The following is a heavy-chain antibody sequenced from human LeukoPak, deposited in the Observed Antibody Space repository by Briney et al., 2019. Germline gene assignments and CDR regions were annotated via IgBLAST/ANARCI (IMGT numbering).Heavy chain of an antibody. V-gene: IGHV4-39*07. CDR2: IYHSGST. D-gene: IGHD6-6*01. Sequence: SETLSLTCTVSGGSISSSSYYWGWLRQPPGKGLEWIGSIYHSGSTYYNPSLKSRVTISVDTSKNQFSLKLSSVTAADTAVYYCARGVARSSKFHFSYYFDYWGQGTLVTVSS. CDR3: ARGVARSSKFHFSYYFDY. CDR1: GGSISSSSYY. J-gene: IGHJ4*02.